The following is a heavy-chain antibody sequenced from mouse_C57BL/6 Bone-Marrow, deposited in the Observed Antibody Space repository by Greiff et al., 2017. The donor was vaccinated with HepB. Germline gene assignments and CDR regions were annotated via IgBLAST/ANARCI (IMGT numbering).Heavy chain of an antibody. Sequence: EVKLMESGAELVRPGASVKLSCTASGFNIKDDYMHWVKQRPEQGLEWIGWIDPENGDTEYASKFQGKATITADTSSNTAYLQLSSLTSEDTAVYYGTTDRAYYSNFRFDYWGQGTTLTVSS. D-gene: IGHD2-5*01. CDR1: GFNIKDDY. CDR2: IDPENGDT. V-gene: IGHV14-4*01. CDR3: TTDRAYYSNFRFDY. J-gene: IGHJ2*01.